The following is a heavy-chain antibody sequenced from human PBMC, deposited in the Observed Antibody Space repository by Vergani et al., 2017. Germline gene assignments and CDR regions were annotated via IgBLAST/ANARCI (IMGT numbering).Heavy chain of an antibody. J-gene: IGHJ3*02. CDR1: GGSISSSSYY. Sequence: QLQLQESGPGLVKPSETLSLTCTVSGGSISSSSYYWGWIRQPPGRGREWIGSIYYSGSTYYNPSLKSRVTISVDTSKNQFSLKLSSVTAADTAVYYCARHVGGLTNAFDIWGQGTMVTVSS. CDR3: ARHVGGLTNAFDI. CDR2: IYYSGST. V-gene: IGHV4-39*01. D-gene: IGHD3-16*01.